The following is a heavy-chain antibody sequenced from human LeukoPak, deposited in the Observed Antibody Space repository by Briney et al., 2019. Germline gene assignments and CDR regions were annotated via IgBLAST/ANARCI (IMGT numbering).Heavy chain of an antibody. V-gene: IGHV3-21*01. CDR1: GFTFSIYT. J-gene: IGHJ4*02. CDR2: ISSSSSYI. D-gene: IGHD3-3*01. CDR3: ARETLVFGVVSGIDY. Sequence: GGSLRLSCAASGFTFSIYTMNWVRQAPGKGLEWVSSISSSSSYIYYADSVKGRFTISRDNAKNSLYLQMNSLRAEDTAVYYCARETLVFGVVSGIDYWGQGTLVTVSS.